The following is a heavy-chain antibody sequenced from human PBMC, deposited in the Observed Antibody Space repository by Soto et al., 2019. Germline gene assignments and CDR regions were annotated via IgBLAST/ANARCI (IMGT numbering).Heavy chain of an antibody. CDR2: IYYSGST. CDR3: ARESSLWFGELFYVFDY. CDR1: GGSISSYY. Sequence: PSETLSLTCTVSGGSISSYYWTWIRQPPGKGLEWIGYIYYSGSTNYNPSLKSRVTISVATSKTQFSLKLSSVTAADTAVYYCARESSLWFGELFYVFDYWGQGTLVTVSS. J-gene: IGHJ4*02. V-gene: IGHV4-59*12. D-gene: IGHD3-10*01.